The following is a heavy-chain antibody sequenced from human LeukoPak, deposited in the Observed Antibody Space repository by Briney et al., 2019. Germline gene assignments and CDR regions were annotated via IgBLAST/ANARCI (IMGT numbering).Heavy chain of an antibody. D-gene: IGHD6-6*01. Sequence: GGSLRLSCAASGFTFYDYAMHWVRQAPGKGLEWVSGISWNSGSIGYADSVKGRFTISRDNAKNSLYLQMNSPIAEDTVVYYCAKDWHSSSILPGMWGKGTLVTVSS. CDR1: GFTFYDYA. J-gene: IGHJ4*02. CDR3: AKDWHSSSILPGM. V-gene: IGHV3-9*01. CDR2: ISWNSGSI.